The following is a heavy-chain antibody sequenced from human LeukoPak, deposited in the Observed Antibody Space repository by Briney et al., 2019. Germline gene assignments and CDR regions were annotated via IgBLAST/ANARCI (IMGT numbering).Heavy chain of an antibody. Sequence: PSETLSLTCAVYGGSFSGYYWSWIRQPPGKGLEWIGEINHSGSTNYDPSLKSRVTISVDTSKNQFSLKLSSVTAADTAVYYCARGYYYMDVWGKGTTVTVSS. V-gene: IGHV4-34*01. CDR2: INHSGST. CDR3: ARGYYYMDV. CDR1: GGSFSGYY. J-gene: IGHJ6*03.